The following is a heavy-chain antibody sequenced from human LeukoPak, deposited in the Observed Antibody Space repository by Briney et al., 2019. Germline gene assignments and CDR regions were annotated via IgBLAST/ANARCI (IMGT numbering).Heavy chain of an antibody. D-gene: IGHD1-26*01. V-gene: IGHV3-23*01. CDR2: ISVSGGNT. Sequence: GGSLRLSCAASGFTFSSYAMTWVRQALGKGLEWVSDISVSGGNTYYADSVQGRFIISRDNSKNTLNLQMNSLRVEDTAVYYCAKGASGSYHTPYDYWGQGSLVTVSS. CDR1: GFTFSSYA. CDR3: AKGASGSYHTPYDY. J-gene: IGHJ4*02.